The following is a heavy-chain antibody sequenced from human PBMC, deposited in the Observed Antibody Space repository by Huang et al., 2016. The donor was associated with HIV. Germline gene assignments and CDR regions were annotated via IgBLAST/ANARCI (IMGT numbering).Heavy chain of an antibody. CDR2: INPSDGST. J-gene: IGHJ4*02. D-gene: IGHD3-22*01. Sequence: QVQLVQSGAEVKKPGASVKVSCKASGYAFTSYYMHWVRQAPGQGLEWMGIINPSDGSTSYAQKFQGRVTTTRDTPTNTVVMELSSLRSEDTAVYYCARDRDFYDSSGYWGFNYFDYWGQGTLVTVSS. V-gene: IGHV1-46*01. CDR1: GYAFTSYY. CDR3: ARDRDFYDSSGYWGFNYFDY.